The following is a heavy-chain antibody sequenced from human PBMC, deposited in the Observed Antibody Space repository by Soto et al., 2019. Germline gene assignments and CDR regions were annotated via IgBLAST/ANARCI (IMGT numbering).Heavy chain of an antibody. Sequence: GASVKVSCKASGGTFSSYAISWVRQAPGQGLEWMGGIIPIFGTANYAQKFQGRVTITADESSSTAYMELSSVRSEDTAVCYCATPSGYYDSSGYYCLDYWGQGTLVTVSS. CDR3: ATPSGYYDSSGYYCLDY. D-gene: IGHD3-22*01. CDR2: IIPIFGTA. J-gene: IGHJ4*02. CDR1: GGTFSSYA. V-gene: IGHV1-69*13.